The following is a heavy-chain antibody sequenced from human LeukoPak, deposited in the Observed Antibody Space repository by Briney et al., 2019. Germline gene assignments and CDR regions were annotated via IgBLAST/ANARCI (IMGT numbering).Heavy chain of an antibody. Sequence: SMKVSCKASGGTFSSYAISWVRQAPGQGLEWMGRIIPILGIANYAQKFQGRVTITADKSTSTAYMELSSLRSEDTAVYYCARSYDSSGYYIDYWGQGTLVTVSS. CDR1: GGTFSSYA. D-gene: IGHD3-22*01. CDR2: IIPILGIA. J-gene: IGHJ4*02. V-gene: IGHV1-69*04. CDR3: ARSYDSSGYYIDY.